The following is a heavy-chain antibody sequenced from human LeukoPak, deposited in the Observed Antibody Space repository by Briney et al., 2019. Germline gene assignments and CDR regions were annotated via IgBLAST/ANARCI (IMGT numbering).Heavy chain of an antibody. Sequence: ASVKVSCKASGYTFTDYYMHWVRRAPGQGIEWMGWINPNSGGTNYAQKFQGRVTMTRDTSISTAYMELSRLRSDDTAVYYCARQTGSGLFILPGGQGTLVTVSS. J-gene: IGHJ4*02. V-gene: IGHV1-2*02. CDR3: ARQTGSGLFILP. CDR2: INPNSGGT. CDR1: GYTFTDYY. D-gene: IGHD3/OR15-3a*01.